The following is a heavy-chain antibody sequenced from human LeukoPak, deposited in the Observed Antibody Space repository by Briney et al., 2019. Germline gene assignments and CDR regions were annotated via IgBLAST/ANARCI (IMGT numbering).Heavy chain of an antibody. D-gene: IGHD4-23*01. Sequence: SETLSLTCTVSGGSISSSSYYWVWIRQPPGKELEWIGSINYSGNTYYNPSVKSRVTISVDTSKNQFSLKLSSVTAADTAVYYCARGLRWFNWFDPWGQGTLVTVSS. CDR2: INYSGNT. CDR3: ARGLRWFNWFDP. CDR1: GGSISSSSYY. V-gene: IGHV4-39*07. J-gene: IGHJ5*02.